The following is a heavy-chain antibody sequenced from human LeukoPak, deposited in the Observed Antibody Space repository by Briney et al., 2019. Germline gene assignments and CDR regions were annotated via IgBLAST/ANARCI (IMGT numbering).Heavy chain of an antibody. V-gene: IGHV3-23*01. J-gene: IGHJ3*02. D-gene: IGHD4-23*01. CDR1: GFSVSNNY. Sequence: TGGSLRLSCAASGFSVSNNYMSWVRQAPGKGLEWVSGISGSGGSTFYADSVKGRFTISRENSKKTLYLQMNSLRAEDTAIYYCANEDGNSGDAFDIWGQGTMVTVSS. CDR2: ISGSGGST. CDR3: ANEDGNSGDAFDI.